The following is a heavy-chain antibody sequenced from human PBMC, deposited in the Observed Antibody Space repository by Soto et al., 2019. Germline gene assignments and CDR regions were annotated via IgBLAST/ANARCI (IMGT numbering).Heavy chain of an antibody. V-gene: IGHV3-33*01. J-gene: IGHJ4*02. CDR3: ARDYYDIWTGYFPFDY. Sequence: QVQLVESGGGVVQPGRSLRLSCAASGFTFSSYGMHWVRQAPGKGLEWVAVIWYDGSNKYYADSVKGRFTISRDNSKNRLYLQMNSLEAEDTAVNYWARDYYDIWTGYFPFDYWGQGTLVTVSS. CDR2: IWYDGSNK. CDR1: GFTFSSYG. D-gene: IGHD3-9*01.